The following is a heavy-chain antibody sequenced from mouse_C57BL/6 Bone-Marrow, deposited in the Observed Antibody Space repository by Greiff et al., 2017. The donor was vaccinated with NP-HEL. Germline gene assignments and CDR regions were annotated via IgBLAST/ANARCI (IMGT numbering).Heavy chain of an antibody. CDR1: GYTFTNYW. D-gene: IGHD2-3*01. Sequence: VHLVESGAELVRPGTSVKMSCKASGYTFTNYWIGWAKQRPGHGLEWIGDIYPGGGYTNYNEKFKGKATLTADKSYSTAYMQFSSLTSEDSAIYYCARSYDGYLFAYWGQGTLVTVSA. J-gene: IGHJ3*01. CDR2: IYPGGGYT. CDR3: ARSYDGYLFAY. V-gene: IGHV1-63*01.